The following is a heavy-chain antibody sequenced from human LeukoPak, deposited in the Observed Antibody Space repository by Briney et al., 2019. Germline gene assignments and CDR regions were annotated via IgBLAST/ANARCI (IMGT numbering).Heavy chain of an antibody. CDR3: ARDIGIVGATDY. J-gene: IGHJ4*02. CDR1: GGTFSSYA. V-gene: IGHV1-69*05. CDR2: IIPIFGTA. Sequence: ASVKVSCKASGGTFSSYAISWVRQAPGQGLEWMGGIIPIFGTANYAQKFQGRVTMTRDTSTSTVYMELSSLRSEDTAVYYCARDIGIVGATDYWGQGTLVTVSS. D-gene: IGHD1-26*01.